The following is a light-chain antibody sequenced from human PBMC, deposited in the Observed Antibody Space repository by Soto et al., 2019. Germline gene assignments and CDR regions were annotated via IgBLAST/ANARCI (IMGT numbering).Light chain of an antibody. J-gene: IGKJ4*01. Sequence: DIVMTQSPAFVSASLGERVTLSCRASRTIDTYLAWFQHRLGQPPRLHIFGASVRAPGVPPRFSGGGSGTEFTLTINSLRSEDFAVYFCQQYDAWPPGTFGGGTTVEI. V-gene: IGKV3-15*01. CDR3: QQYDAWPPGT. CDR1: RTIDTY. CDR2: GAS.